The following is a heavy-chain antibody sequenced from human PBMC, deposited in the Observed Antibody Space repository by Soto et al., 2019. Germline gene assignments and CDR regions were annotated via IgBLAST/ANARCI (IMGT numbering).Heavy chain of an antibody. V-gene: IGHV3-7*01. CDR3: ASSITFGGVIASDAFDI. CDR1: GFTFSSYW. CDR2: IKQDGSEK. J-gene: IGHJ3*02. Sequence: ESGGGLVQPGGSLRLSCAASGFTFSSYWMSWVRQAPGKGLEWVANIKQDGSEKYYVDSVKGRFTISRDNAKNSLYLQMNSLRAEDTAVYYCASSITFGGVIASDAFDIWGQGTMVTVSS. D-gene: IGHD3-16*02.